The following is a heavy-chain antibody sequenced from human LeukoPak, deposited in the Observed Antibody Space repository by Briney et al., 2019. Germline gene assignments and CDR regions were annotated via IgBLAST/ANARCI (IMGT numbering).Heavy chain of an antibody. CDR2: INNDGSTT. CDR3: VRDRPHNWFDP. J-gene: IGHJ5*02. V-gene: IGHV3-74*01. CDR1: GFTFNSHW. Sequence: GGSLRLPCAASGFTFNSHWMHWVRHAPGKGLVWVSRINNDGSTTTYADSVRGRFTISRDNAKNTLFLQMNSLRAEDTAVYYCVRDRPHNWFDPWGQGTLVTVSS. D-gene: IGHD6-6*01.